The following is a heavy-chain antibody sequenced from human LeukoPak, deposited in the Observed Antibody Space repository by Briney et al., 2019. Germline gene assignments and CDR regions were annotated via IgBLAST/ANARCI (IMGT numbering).Heavy chain of an antibody. D-gene: IGHD6-13*01. J-gene: IGHJ5*02. CDR2: ISKTGSTL. Sequence: PGGSLRLSCVDSGFILSSFEMSWVRQAPGKGLEWMSYISKTGSTLYYADSVKGRFTISRDNAKISLYLQMNSLRAEDTAIYYGARDRSSSWSGGWFDPWGQGTLVTGSP. CDR1: GFILSSFE. V-gene: IGHV3-48*03. CDR3: ARDRSSSWSGGWFDP.